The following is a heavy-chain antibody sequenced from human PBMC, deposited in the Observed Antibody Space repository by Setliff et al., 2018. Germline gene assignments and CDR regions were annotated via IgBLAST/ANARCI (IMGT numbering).Heavy chain of an antibody. CDR3: TTRSYYFDPTGYDAFDI. Sequence: PGGSLRLSCAGSGFNFTHAWMNWVRQAPGKGMEWVGRIKDKSDGGTTNYGAPVKGRFTISRDDSRNTLYLQMNSLKTEDTAIYYCTTRSYYFDPTGYDAFDIWGQGTMVTVSS. CDR2: IKDKSDGGTT. CDR1: GFNFTHAW. D-gene: IGHD3-22*01. V-gene: IGHV3-15*01. J-gene: IGHJ3*02.